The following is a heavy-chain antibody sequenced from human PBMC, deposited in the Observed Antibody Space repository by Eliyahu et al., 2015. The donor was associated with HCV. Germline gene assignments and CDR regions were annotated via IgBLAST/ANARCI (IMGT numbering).Heavy chain of an antibody. CDR3: ARGRLKRGELSSLYYFDY. CDR2: INPNSGGT. J-gene: IGHJ4*02. V-gene: IGHV1-2*02. Sequence: APGQGLEWMGWINPNSGGTNYAQKFQGRVTMTRDTSISTAYMELSRLRSDDTAVYYCARGRLKRGELSSLYYFDYWGQGTLVTVSS. D-gene: IGHD3-16*02.